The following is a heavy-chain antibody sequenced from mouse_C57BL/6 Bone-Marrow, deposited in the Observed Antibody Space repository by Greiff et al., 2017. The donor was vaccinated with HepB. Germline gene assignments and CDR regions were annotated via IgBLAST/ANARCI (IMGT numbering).Heavy chain of an antibody. J-gene: IGHJ1*03. V-gene: IGHV14-4*01. CDR1: GFNIKDDY. CDR3: TNLRRYFDV. D-gene: IGHD1-1*01. Sequence: EVKLQESGAELVRPGASVKLSCTASGFNIKDDYMHWVKQRPEQGLEWIGWIDPENGDTEYASQFQGKATITADTSSNTAYLQLSSLTSEDTAVYYCTNLRRYFDVWGTGTTVTVSS. CDR2: IDPENGDT.